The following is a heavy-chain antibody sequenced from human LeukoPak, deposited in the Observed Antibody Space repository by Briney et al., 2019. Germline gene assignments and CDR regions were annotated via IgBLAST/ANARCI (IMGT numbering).Heavy chain of an antibody. Sequence: ASVKVSCRASGYTFTSYGISWVRQAPGQGLEWMGWISAYNGHTDYAQKLQGRVTMTTDTSTTTVYMELRSLRSDDTAVYYCARDQREYGMDVWGQGTTVTVSS. CDR2: ISAYNGHT. V-gene: IGHV1-18*01. CDR3: ARDQREYGMDV. CDR1: GYTFTSYG. J-gene: IGHJ6*02.